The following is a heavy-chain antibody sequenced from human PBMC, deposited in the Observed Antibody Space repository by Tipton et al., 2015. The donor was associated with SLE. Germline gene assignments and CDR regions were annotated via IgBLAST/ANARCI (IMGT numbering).Heavy chain of an antibody. D-gene: IGHD1-26*01. CDR2: ISSSSSTI. CDR3: ARFIGSYGRYFDY. J-gene: IGHJ4*02. CDR1: GFTFSSYS. V-gene: IGHV3-48*01. Sequence: SLRLSCAASGFTFSSYSMNWVRQAPGKGLEWVSYISSSSSTIYYADSVKGRFTISRDNAKNSLYLQMNSLRAEDTAVYYCARFIGSYGRYFDYWGQGTLVTVSS.